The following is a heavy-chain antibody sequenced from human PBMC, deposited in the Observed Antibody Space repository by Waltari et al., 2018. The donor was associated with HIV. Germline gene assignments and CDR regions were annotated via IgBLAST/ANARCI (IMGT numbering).Heavy chain of an antibody. CDR1: GYTFTSYD. CDR2: MNPNSGNT. V-gene: IGHV1-8*01. D-gene: IGHD2-2*01. J-gene: IGHJ4*02. Sequence: QVQLVQSGAEVKKPGASVKVSCKASGYTFTSYDINWVRQATGQGLEWMGWMNPNSGNTGYAQKFQGRVTMTRNTSISTAYMELSSLRSDDTAVYYCARINCTSVSCYASLDYWGQGTLVTVSS. CDR3: ARINCTSVSCYASLDY.